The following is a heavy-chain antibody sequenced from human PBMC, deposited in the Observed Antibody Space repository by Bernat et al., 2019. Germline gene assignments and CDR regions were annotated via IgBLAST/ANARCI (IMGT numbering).Heavy chain of an antibody. Sequence: EVQLVESGGGLVQPGGSLRLSCAASGFTFSSYAMHWVRQAPGKGLEYVSAISSNGGSTYYANSVKGRFTISRDNSKNTLYLKMGSLRAEDMAVYYCARGSGAVAGTTDYWGQGTLVTVSS. CDR1: GFTFSSYA. D-gene: IGHD6-19*01. CDR3: ARGSGAVAGTTDY. J-gene: IGHJ4*02. V-gene: IGHV3-64*01. CDR2: ISSNGGST.